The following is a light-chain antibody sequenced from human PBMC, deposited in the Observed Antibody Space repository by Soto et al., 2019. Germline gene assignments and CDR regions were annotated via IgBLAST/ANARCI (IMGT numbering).Light chain of an antibody. CDR3: QQYDSTPRT. J-gene: IGKJ1*01. CDR1: QSILYSSNNQNY. CDR2: WAS. V-gene: IGKV4-1*01. Sequence: DIVLTPSPDSLAVSLGERATINCKSSQSILYSSNNQNYLAWYQQKPGQPPKLLIYWASTRESGVPDRFSGSGSGTDFTLTISSLQAEDVAVYYCQQYDSTPRTFGQGTKVDIK.